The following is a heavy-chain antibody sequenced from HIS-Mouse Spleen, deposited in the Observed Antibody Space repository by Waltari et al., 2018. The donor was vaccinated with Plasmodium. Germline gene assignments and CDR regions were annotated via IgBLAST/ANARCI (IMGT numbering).Heavy chain of an antibody. J-gene: IGHJ4*02. Sequence: QVQLVQSGAEVKKPGASVKVSCKASGYTFTGYSMHWVRQAPGQGVEWMGWINPDSGGTNYAQKFQGRVTMTRDTSISTAYMELSRLRSDDTAVYYCARDLAAAGHFDYWGQGTLVTVSS. D-gene: IGHD6-13*01. CDR3: ARDLAAAGHFDY. CDR1: GYTFTGYS. CDR2: INPDSGGT. V-gene: IGHV1-2*02.